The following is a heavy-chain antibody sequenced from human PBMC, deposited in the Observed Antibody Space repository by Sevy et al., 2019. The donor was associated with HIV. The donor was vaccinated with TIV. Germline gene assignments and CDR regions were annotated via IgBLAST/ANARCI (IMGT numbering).Heavy chain of an antibody. CDR2: ISHDGSNK. J-gene: IGHJ4*02. CDR3: AKAGSSLGYSSSRFDY. V-gene: IGHV3-30*18. CDR1: GFTFSSYG. Sequence: GGSLRLSCAASGFTFSSYGMHWVRQAPGKGLEWVAVISHDGSNKYYADSVKGRFTISRDNSKNTLYLQMNSLRAEDTAVYYCAKAGSSLGYSSSRFDYWGQGTLVTVSS. D-gene: IGHD6-6*01.